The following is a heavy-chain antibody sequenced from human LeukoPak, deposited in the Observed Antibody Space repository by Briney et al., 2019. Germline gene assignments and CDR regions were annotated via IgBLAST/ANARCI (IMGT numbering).Heavy chain of an antibody. D-gene: IGHD1-26*01. CDR1: GFTFSTFG. V-gene: IGHV3-48*02. J-gene: IGHJ4*01. CDR2: ISFSSSTI. CDR3: ARDLISGDYTSDY. Sequence: GGSLRLSCAASGFTFSTFGMNWVRQAPGKGLEWVSYISFSSSTIYYADSVKGRFTISRDNAKNSLYLQMNSLRDDDTAVYYCARDLISGDYTSDYWGHGTLVTVFS.